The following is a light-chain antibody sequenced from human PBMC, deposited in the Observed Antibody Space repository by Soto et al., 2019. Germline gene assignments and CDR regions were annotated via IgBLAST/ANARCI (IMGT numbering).Light chain of an antibody. CDR2: SNN. J-gene: IGLJ2*01. Sequence: QSVLTQPPSASGTPGQRVTISCSGGSSNIGANSVSWYQQLPRTAPKLLTLSNNQRPSGVPDRISGFKSGTSASLAIRGLQSEDEADYYCAVWDDSLHGVVFGGGTKLTVL. CDR1: SSNIGANS. CDR3: AVWDDSLHGVV. V-gene: IGLV1-44*01.